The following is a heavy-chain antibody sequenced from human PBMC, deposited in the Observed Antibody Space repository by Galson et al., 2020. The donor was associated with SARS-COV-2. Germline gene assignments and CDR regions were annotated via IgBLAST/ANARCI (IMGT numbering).Heavy chain of an antibody. CDR1: GFPFSDNA. J-gene: IGHJ5*02. Sequence: GGSLRLSCAGSGFPFSDNAMHWVRQAQGKGPEWVTVISDDGKKRYYAESVRGRFAISRDNSENTLYLQMNSLRPDDTGIYYCATERYDNSRGLESWGQGTLVTVSS. V-gene: IGHV3-30*09. D-gene: IGHD3-3*01. CDR2: ISDDGKKR. CDR3: ATERYDNSRGLES.